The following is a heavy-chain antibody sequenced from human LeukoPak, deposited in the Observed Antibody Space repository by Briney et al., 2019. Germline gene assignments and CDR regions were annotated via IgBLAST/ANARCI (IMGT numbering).Heavy chain of an antibody. CDR1: GYTFTSYD. J-gene: IGHJ6*03. CDR2: MNPNSGNT. D-gene: IGHD1-26*01. Sequence: ASVKVSCKASGYTFTSYDINWVRQATGQGLEWMGWMNPNSGNTGYAQKFQGRVTITRNTSISTAYMELSSLRSEDTAVYYCARGTYSGSYYYYYYMDVWGKGTTVTVSS. CDR3: ARGTYSGSYYYYYYMDV. V-gene: IGHV1-8*03.